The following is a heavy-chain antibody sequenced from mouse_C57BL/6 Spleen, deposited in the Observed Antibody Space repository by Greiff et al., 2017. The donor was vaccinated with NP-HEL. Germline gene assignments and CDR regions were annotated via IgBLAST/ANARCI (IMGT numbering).Heavy chain of an antibody. Sequence: QVQLQQPGAELVKPGASVKMSCKASGYTFTSYWITWVKQRPGQGLEWIGDIYPGSGSTNYNEKFKSKATLTVDTSSSTAYMQLSSLPSEESAVDYCARNLFITTVGPCVWGTGTTVTVSS. V-gene: IGHV1-55*01. CDR2: IYPGSGST. CDR1: GYTFTSYW. J-gene: IGHJ1*03. D-gene: IGHD1-1*01. CDR3: ARNLFITTVGPCV.